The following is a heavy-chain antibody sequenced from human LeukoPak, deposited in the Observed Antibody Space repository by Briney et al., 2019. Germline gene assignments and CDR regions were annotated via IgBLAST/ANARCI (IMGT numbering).Heavy chain of an antibody. CDR3: ARRGYSYGYFAFDI. CDR2: MYYSGST. Sequence: PSETLSLTCTVSGGSISSYYWSWIRQPPGKGLEWIGCMYYSGSTYYNPALKSRVTISEGTSENQFSLKLRSVTAADTAVYYCARRGYSYGYFAFDIWGQGTMVTVSS. V-gene: IGHV4-59*08. CDR1: GGSISSYY. J-gene: IGHJ3*02. D-gene: IGHD5-18*01.